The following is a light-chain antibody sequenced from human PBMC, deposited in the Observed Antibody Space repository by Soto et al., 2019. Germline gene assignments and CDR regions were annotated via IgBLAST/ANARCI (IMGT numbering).Light chain of an antibody. CDR1: QTVRSSY. V-gene: IGKV3-20*01. CDR3: QQYGDSIT. Sequence: IFLTQSPGSLSLSSGERATLSCRASQTVRSSYLAWYQQRPGQAPKLLIYGAFHRATGIPYRFSGSESGRDYTLSISRLDPEDSAVYYCQQYGDSITFGGGTKVEIK. J-gene: IGKJ4*01. CDR2: GAF.